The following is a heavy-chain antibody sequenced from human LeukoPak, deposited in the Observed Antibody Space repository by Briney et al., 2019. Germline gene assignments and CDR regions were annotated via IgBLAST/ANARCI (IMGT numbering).Heavy chain of an antibody. J-gene: IGHJ4*02. CDR3: ARDPRWNFDY. Sequence: GGSLRLSCAASGFTFSQHWMIWVRQAPGKGLEWVAKISPDESHKTCADSVEGRFTISRDNAGKSLYLQMDSLRPDDTAVYYCARDPRWNFDYWGQGTLVAVSS. CDR2: ISPDESHK. V-gene: IGHV3-7*04. CDR1: GFTFSQHW. D-gene: IGHD3-16*02.